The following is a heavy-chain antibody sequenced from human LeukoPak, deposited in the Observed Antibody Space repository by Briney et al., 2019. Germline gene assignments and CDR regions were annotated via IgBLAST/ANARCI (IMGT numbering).Heavy chain of an antibody. V-gene: IGHV4-59*01. J-gene: IGHJ4*02. CDR1: DGSITNYD. D-gene: IGHD4-17*01. CDR2: VHYSGTT. Sequence: SETLSLTCTVSDGSITNYDWSWVRQPPGKGLEFIGHVHYSGTTNYNPSLRSRVTISIDTSKKHFSLKLKSVTAADTAVYYCATGYGDFRVEGRYFYSWGQGTLVTVSS. CDR3: ATGYGDFRVEGRYFYS.